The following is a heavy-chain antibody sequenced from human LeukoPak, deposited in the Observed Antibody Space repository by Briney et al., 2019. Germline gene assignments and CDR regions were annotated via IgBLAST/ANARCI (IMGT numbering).Heavy chain of an antibody. CDR2: IYYSGST. CDR3: ARVSDWYYFDY. CDR1: GGSISSSSYY. D-gene: IGHD3/OR15-3a*01. V-gene: IGHV4-39*01. J-gene: IGHJ4*02. Sequence: PSETLSLTCTVSGGSISSSSYYWGWIRQPPGKGLEWIGSIYYSGSTYYNLSLKSRVTISVDTSKNQFSLKLSSVTAADTAVYYCARVSDWYYFDYWGQGTLVTVSS.